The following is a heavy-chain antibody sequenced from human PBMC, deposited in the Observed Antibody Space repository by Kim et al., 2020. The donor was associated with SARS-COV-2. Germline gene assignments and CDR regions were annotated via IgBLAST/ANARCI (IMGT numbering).Heavy chain of an antibody. D-gene: IGHD6-13*01. CDR1: GYSFTNYW. Sequence: GESPKISCKGSGYSFTNYWIGWVRQMPGKGLEWMGIIYPGDSQTTYSPSFRGQVTISADKSISTAYLQWSSLKASDTALYYCARIYSSTWYIDYWGQGTLVTVSS. V-gene: IGHV5-51*01. J-gene: IGHJ4*02. CDR2: IYPGDSQT. CDR3: ARIYSSTWYIDY.